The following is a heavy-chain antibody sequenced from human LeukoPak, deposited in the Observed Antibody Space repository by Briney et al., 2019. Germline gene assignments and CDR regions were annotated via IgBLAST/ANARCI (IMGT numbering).Heavy chain of an antibody. V-gene: IGHV4-28*01. CDR2: IYYNGNT. CDR1: GHSISSNNW. J-gene: IGHJ3*01. Sequence: SETLSLTCAVSGHSISSNNWWAWVRQPPGKGLEWIGYIYYNGNTYYNPYNPSLTSRVTMSVDTSKNQFSLKLDSVTEIDTAMYYCARNQAVAANRGASDVWGQGTMVTVSS. D-gene: IGHD6-19*01. CDR3: ARNQAVAANRGASDV.